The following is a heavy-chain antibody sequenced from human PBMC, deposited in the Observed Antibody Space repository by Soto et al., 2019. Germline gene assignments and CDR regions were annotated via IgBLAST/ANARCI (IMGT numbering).Heavy chain of an antibody. J-gene: IGHJ6*02. Sequence: PGGSLRLSCAASGFSFGSYGMHWFRQAPGKGLEWVAFIWYDGSNKYYADSVKGRFTISRDNSKNTLLLQMSSLRAEDTAVYYCARVFFGSGSYDNVGYYYGMDVWGQGTTVTVSS. CDR1: GFSFGSYG. D-gene: IGHD3-10*01. CDR2: IWYDGSNK. V-gene: IGHV3-33*01. CDR3: ARVFFGSGSYDNVGYYYGMDV.